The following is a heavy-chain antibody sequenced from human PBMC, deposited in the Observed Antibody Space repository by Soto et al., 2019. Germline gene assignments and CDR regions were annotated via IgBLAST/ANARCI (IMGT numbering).Heavy chain of an antibody. J-gene: IGHJ5*02. CDR1: GGSISSGDYY. CDR3: QREENLGSWIQPLAS. Sequence: SETMSLTCSVFGGSISSGDYYRNLIRQPPGKGLEWIGHIYYSGSTYYNSSLKSRVTISLDTSKNHFSLKLISVTTADTAVYFFQREENLGSWIQPLASWVKGSLDPVSP. CDR2: IYYSGST. V-gene: IGHV4-30-4*02. D-gene: IGHD2-2*03.